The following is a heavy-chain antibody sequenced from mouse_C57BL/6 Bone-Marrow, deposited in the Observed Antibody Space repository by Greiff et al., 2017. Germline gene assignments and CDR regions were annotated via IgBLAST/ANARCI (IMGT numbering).Heavy chain of an antibody. CDR2: IDPETGGT. V-gene: IGHV1-15*01. CDR1: GYTFTDYE. CDR3: TRRAY. J-gene: IGHJ3*01. Sequence: VQVVESGAELVRPGASVTLSCKASGYTFTDYEMHWVKQTPVHGLEWIGAIDPETGGTAYNQKFKGKAILTADKSSSTAYMELRSLTSEDSAVYYCTRRAYWGQGTLVTVSA.